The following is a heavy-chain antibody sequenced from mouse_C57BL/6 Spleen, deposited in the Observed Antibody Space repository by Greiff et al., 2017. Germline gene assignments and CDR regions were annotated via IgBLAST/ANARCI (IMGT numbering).Heavy chain of an antibody. CDR1: GYAFSSSW. V-gene: IGHV1-82*01. CDR2: IYPGDGDT. D-gene: IGHD2-3*01. Sequence: QVQLQQSGPELVKPGASVKISCKASGYAFSSSWMNWVKQRPGKGLEWIGRIYPGDGDTTYNGKFKGKATLTADKSSSTAYMQLSSLTSEDSAVYFCARGDGYYWDFDVWGTGTTVTVSS. CDR3: ARGDGYYWDFDV. J-gene: IGHJ1*03.